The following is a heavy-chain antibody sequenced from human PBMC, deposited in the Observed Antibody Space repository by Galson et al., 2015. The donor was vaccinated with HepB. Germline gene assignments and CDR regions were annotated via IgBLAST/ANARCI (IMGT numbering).Heavy chain of an antibody. J-gene: IGHJ4*02. V-gene: IGHV1-18*01. CDR2: ISAYNGNT. CDR3: AVGLAYCGGDCPSLGY. D-gene: IGHD2-21*02. CDR1: GYTFTSYG. Sequence: SVKVSCKASGYTFTSYGISWVRQAPGQGLEWMGWISAYNGNTNYAQKLQGRVTMTTDTSTSTAYMELRSLRSDDTAVYYCAVGLAYCGGDCPSLGYWGQGTLVTVSS.